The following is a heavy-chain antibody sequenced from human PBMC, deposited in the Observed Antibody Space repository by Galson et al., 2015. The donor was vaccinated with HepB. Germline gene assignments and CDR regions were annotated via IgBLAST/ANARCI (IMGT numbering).Heavy chain of an antibody. D-gene: IGHD5-12*01. J-gene: IGHJ6*02. CDR3: AKDLIVATMRLVLGGMDV. Sequence: SLRLSCAASGFTFSSYGMHWVRQAPGKGLEWVAVISYDGSNKYYADSVKGRFTISRDNSKNTLYLQMNSLRAEDTAVYYCAKDLIVATMRLVLGGMDVWGQGTTVTVSS. CDR2: ISYDGSNK. CDR1: GFTFSSYG. V-gene: IGHV3-30*18.